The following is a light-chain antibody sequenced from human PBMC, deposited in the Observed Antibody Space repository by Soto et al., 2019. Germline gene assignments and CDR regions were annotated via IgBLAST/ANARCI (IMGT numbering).Light chain of an antibody. J-gene: IGLJ1*01. CDR3: SSYAGSNNLV. V-gene: IGLV2-8*01. Sequence: QSALTQPPSASGSPGQSVTIXCTGTSSDVGGYNYVSWYQQHPGKAPKLMIYEVTKRPSGVPDRFSGSKSGNTASLTVSGLQAEDEADYYCSSYAGSNNLVFGTGTKLTVL. CDR2: EVT. CDR1: SSDVGGYNY.